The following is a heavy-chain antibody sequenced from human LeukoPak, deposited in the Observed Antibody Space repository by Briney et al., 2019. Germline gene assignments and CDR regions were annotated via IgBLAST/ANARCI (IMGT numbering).Heavy chain of an antibody. J-gene: IGHJ4*02. Sequence: GGSLRLSCVASGFTFSSYAMSWVRQAPGKGLEWVSAISGSGISTYYADSVKGRFTVSRDNSKNTLYLQMNSLRAEDTAVYYCAKCHISSWYEFDYWGQGTLVTVSS. CDR2: ISGSGIST. D-gene: IGHD6-13*01. CDR3: AKCHISSWYEFDY. CDR1: GFTFSSYA. V-gene: IGHV3-23*01.